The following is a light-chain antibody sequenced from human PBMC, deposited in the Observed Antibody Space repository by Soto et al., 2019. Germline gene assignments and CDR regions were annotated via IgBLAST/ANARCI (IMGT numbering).Light chain of an antibody. CDR3: QQYGSSLFT. V-gene: IGKV3-20*01. CDR2: GAS. Sequence: EIVLTQSPVTLSLSPGERATLSCRASQSVSSSYLAWYQQKPGQAPRLLIYGASSRATGIPDRFSCSGSGTDFTLTISRLEPEDFAVYYCQQYGSSLFTFGPGTKVDIK. CDR1: QSVSSSY. J-gene: IGKJ3*01.